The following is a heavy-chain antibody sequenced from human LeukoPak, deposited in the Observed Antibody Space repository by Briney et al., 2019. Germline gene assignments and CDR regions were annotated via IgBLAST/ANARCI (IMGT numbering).Heavy chain of an antibody. CDR2: IYPGDSDT. CDR1: GYTFTTHW. D-gene: IGHD5-24*01. Sequence: PGESLKISCKGSGYTFTTHWIGWVRQMPGKGLEWMGIIYPGDSDTRYSPSFEGQVTISADKSISTAYLQWSSLKESDTAMYYCARRARRDGYNFAFDIWGQGTMVTVSS. CDR3: ARRARRDGYNFAFDI. J-gene: IGHJ3*02. V-gene: IGHV5-51*03.